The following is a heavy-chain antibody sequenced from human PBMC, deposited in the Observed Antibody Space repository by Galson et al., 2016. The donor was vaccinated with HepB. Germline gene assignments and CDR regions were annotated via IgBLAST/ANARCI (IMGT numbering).Heavy chain of an antibody. CDR1: GYTFGGSW. CDR2: IDNDGTRT. V-gene: IGHV3-74*01. D-gene: IGHD3-10*01. J-gene: IGHJ4*02. Sequence: SLRLSCAGSGYTFGGSWMQWVRQAPGKGPVWVAHIDNDGTRTTYADSVKGRFTISRDNAKSTLYLQTNSLRVDDTAVYYCVRDWYGDHTWGQGTLVTVSA. CDR3: VRDWYGDHT.